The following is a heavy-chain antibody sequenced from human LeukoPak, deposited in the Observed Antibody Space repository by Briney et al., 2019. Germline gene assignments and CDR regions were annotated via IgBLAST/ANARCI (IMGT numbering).Heavy chain of an antibody. J-gene: IGHJ6*03. CDR3: ARSASYDSSSYYIYYYLDV. Sequence: GGSLRLSCAASGFTFSSYTLSWVRQAPGKGLEWVSVIYSDGTTYFADSVKGRFTISRDNSKNTLYLQLNSLRAEDTAVYYCARSASYDSSSYYIYYYLDVWGKGTTVTISS. V-gene: IGHV3-66*01. D-gene: IGHD3-22*01. CDR2: IYSDGTT. CDR1: GFTFSSYT.